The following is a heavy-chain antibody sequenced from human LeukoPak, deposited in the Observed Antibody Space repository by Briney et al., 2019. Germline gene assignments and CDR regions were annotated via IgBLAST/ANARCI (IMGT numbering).Heavy chain of an antibody. Sequence: SETLSLTCIVSGGSISSSGYHCGWIRQPPGKGLKWIGNIYYSGNTYYNPSLKSRVTMSVDTSKNQFSLRVNSVTAADTAVYYCAEYTTSSAYFDHWGQGTLVTVSS. CDR2: IYYSGNT. CDR1: GGSISSSGYH. CDR3: AEYTTSSAYFDH. V-gene: IGHV4-39*01. J-gene: IGHJ4*02. D-gene: IGHD6-6*01.